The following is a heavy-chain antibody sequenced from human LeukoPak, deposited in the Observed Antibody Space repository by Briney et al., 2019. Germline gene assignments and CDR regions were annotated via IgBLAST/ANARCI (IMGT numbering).Heavy chain of an antibody. CDR3: ARGGDDYGGAFDY. CDR1: GGSFSNYY. J-gene: IGHJ4*02. Sequence: PSETLSLTCAVYGGSFSNYYWSWIRQPPRQGLEWIGEINHSGSTNYNPSLKSRVTISLDTSKNQFSLRLSSVTAADTAVYYCARGGDDYGGAFDYWGQGTLVTASS. CDR2: INHSGST. D-gene: IGHD4-23*01. V-gene: IGHV4-34*01.